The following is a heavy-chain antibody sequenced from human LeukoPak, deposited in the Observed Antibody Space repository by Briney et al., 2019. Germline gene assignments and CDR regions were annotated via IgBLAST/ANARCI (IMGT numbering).Heavy chain of an antibody. Sequence: GESLNISCKGSGYSFTTYWIGWVRQMPGKGLEWMGIIYPDDSDTRYSPSFQSQVTISADKSISTAYLQWSSLKASDTAMYYCATTGGPLWFGDYSFDSWGHGTLVTVSS. D-gene: IGHD3-10*01. J-gene: IGHJ4*01. CDR1: GYSFTTYW. V-gene: IGHV5-51*01. CDR2: IYPDDSDT. CDR3: ATTGGPLWFGDYSFDS.